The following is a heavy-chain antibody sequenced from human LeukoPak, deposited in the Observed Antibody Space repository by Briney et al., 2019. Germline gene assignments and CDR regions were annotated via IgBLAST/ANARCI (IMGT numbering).Heavy chain of an antibody. D-gene: IGHD1-1*01. Sequence: PGGSLRLSCAASGFTSISYSMNWVRQAPGKGLEWVSSISSSSSYIYYADSVKGRFTISRDNAKNSLYLQMNSLRAEDTAVYYCARADWNDVRGDWGQGTLVTVSS. CDR3: ARADWNDVRGD. CDR1: GFTSISYS. CDR2: ISSSSSYI. J-gene: IGHJ4*02. V-gene: IGHV3-21*01.